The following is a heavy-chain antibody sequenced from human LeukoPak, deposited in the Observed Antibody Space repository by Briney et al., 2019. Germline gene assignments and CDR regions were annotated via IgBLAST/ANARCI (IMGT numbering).Heavy chain of an antibody. CDR3: AKDYYDSSGYTRYFDY. CDR1: GFTFSNAG. Sequence: PGGSLRLSCAASGFTFSNAGMSWVRQAPGKGLEWVGRIKSKTDGGTTDYAAPVKGRFTISRDDSKNTLYLQMNSLRAEDTAVYYCAKDYYDSSGYTRYFDYWGQGTLVTVSS. V-gene: IGHV3-15*01. CDR2: IKSKTDGGTT. D-gene: IGHD3-22*01. J-gene: IGHJ4*02.